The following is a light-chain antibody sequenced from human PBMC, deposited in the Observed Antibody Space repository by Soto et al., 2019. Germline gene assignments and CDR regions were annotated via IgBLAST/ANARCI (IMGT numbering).Light chain of an antibody. J-gene: IGKJ1*01. V-gene: IGKV3-20*01. Sequence: EIVLTQSPGTLSLSLGARATLSCRASQSVSSNYLASYQHKPGHTPRLLIYGASNRATGIPDRFIVIGSGTEFTLTISRLEPEDSAVDDCQQYGSSGTFGQGTKVDI. CDR3: QQYGSSGT. CDR1: QSVSSNY. CDR2: GAS.